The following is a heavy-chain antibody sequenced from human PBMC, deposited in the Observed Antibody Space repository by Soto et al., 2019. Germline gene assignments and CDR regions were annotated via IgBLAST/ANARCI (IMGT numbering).Heavy chain of an antibody. D-gene: IGHD2-15*01. Sequence: EVQLVESGGGLVKRGGSLRLSCAASGFTFSSYSMNWVRQAPGKGLEWVSSLSSSSSYIYYADSVKGRFTISRDNAKNSLYLQMNSLRAEDTAVYYCARVAYCSGGSCSTYYMDVWGKGTTVTVSS. J-gene: IGHJ6*03. CDR1: GFTFSSYS. CDR3: ARVAYCSGGSCSTYYMDV. CDR2: LSSSSSYI. V-gene: IGHV3-21*01.